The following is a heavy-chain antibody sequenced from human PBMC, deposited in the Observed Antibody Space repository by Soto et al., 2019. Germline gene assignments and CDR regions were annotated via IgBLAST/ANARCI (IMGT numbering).Heavy chain of an antibody. D-gene: IGHD6-6*01. CDR3: ARERQLGPFSGRFDP. V-gene: IGHV4-30-4*01. CDR1: GDSMKSGSVY. Sequence: QVHLQESGPGLVKPSQTLSLTCSVNGDSMKSGSVYWSWIRQSPGNGLEYIGYITYSGKTFQNPSPNSRSIMSVDMASNQCSLEVRSVTAAETGVDYCARERQLGPFSGRFDPWGQGTLVTVSS. CDR2: ITYSGKT. J-gene: IGHJ5*02.